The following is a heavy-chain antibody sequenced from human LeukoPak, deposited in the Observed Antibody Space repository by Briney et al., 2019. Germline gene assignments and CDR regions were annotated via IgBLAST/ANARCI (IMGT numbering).Heavy chain of an antibody. CDR1: GITFSRYS. D-gene: IGHD3-22*01. V-gene: IGHV3-48*04. CDR3: ARARYYYDSSGYYFDY. CDR2: MSSSGSTI. Sequence: GGSLRLSCAASGITFSRYSMNWVRQAPGKGLEWVSYMSSSGSTIYYADSVKGRFTISRDNAKNSLYLQMNSLRAEDTAVYYCARARYYYDSSGYYFDYWGQGTLVTLSS. J-gene: IGHJ4*02.